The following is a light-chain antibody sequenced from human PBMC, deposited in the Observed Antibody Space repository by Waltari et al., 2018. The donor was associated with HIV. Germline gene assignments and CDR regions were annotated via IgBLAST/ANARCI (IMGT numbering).Light chain of an antibody. V-gene: IGLV2-14*03. CDR1: SSHVGGYNY. CDR3: SSYTSSSTLIV. J-gene: IGLJ1*01. Sequence: QSALTQPASVSGSPGPSITISCTGTSSHVGGYNYVSWYQQHPGKAPKLMIYDVINRPSGVSNRFSGSKSGNTASLTISGLQAEDEADYYCSSYTSSSTLIVFGTGTKVTVL. CDR2: DVI.